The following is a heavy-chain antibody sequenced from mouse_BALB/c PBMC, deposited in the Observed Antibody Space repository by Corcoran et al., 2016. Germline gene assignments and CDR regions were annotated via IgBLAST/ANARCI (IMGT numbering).Heavy chain of an antibody. J-gene: IGHJ2*01. D-gene: IGHD3-1*01. CDR3: ASASQLGLAYFDY. CDR1: GYSITSGYY. V-gene: IGHV3-6*02. CDR2: ISYDGSN. Sequence: DVQLQESGPGLVKPSQSLSLTCSVTGYSITSGYYWNWIRQFPGNKLEWMGYISYDGSNNYNPSLKNRISITRDTSKNQFFLKLNSVTTEDTATYYCASASQLGLAYFDYWGQGTTLTVSS.